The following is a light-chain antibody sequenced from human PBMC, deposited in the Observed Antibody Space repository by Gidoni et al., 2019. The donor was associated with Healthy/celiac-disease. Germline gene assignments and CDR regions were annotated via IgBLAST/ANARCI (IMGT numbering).Light chain of an antibody. Sequence: VLTQSPATLSLSPGARATLSCRASQSVSSYLAWYQQKPGQAPRLLIYDASNRATGIPDRFSGSGSGTDFTLTISSLEPEDFAVYYCQQRSNLLTFGGGTKVEIK. CDR2: DAS. J-gene: IGKJ4*01. V-gene: IGKV3-11*01. CDR3: QQRSNLLT. CDR1: QSVSSY.